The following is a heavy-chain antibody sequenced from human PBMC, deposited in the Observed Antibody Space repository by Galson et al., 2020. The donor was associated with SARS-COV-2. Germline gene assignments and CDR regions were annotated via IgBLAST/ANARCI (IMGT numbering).Heavy chain of an antibody. CDR3: ARDPQVPAAAFDI. Sequence: SETLSLTCTVSGGSISSSSYYWGWIRQPPGKGLEWIGRIYYSGSTYYNPSLKSRVTISVDTSKNQFSLKLSSVTAADTAVYYCARDPQVPAAAFDIWGQGTMVTVSS. D-gene: IGHD2-2*01. J-gene: IGHJ3*02. V-gene: IGHV4-39*07. CDR2: IYYSGST. CDR1: GGSISSSSYY.